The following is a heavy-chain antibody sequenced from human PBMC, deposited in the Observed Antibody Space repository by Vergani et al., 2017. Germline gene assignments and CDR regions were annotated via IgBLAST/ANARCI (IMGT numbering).Heavy chain of an antibody. V-gene: IGHV1-8*02. CDR2: MNPNSGNT. CDR1: GYTFTSYD. CDR3: ARSGYSGYEPYN. Sequence: QVQLVQSGAEVKKPGASVKVSCKASGYTFTSYDINWVRQATGQGLQWMGCMNPNSGNTGYAQKFQGRVTMTRNTSIRTAYMELSSLRSEDTAVYYCARSGYSGYEPYNWGQGTLVTVSS. J-gene: IGHJ4*02. D-gene: IGHD5-12*01.